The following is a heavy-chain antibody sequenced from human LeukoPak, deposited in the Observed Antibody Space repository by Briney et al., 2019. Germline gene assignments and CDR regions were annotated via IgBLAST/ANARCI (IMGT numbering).Heavy chain of an antibody. D-gene: IGHD2-15*01. V-gene: IGHV3-23*01. J-gene: IGHJ4*02. CDR2: INSIGGNP. CDR3: AKDPYSPGY. CDR1: GFTFSSSA. Sequence: PGGSLRLSCAASGFTFSSSAMSWVRQAPGKGLEWVSAINSIGGNPSSADSVNGQFTISRNTSKNPLYLQMNIVRAEDTAVYYCAKDPYSPGYWGQGTLVTVSS.